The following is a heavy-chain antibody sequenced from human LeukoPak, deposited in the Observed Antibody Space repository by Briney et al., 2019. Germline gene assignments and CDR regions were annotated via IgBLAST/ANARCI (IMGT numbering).Heavy chain of an antibody. J-gene: IGHJ5*02. Sequence: GGSLRLSCAASGFTFSSYAMHWVRQAPGKGLEWVAVISYDGVNNYYADSVKGRFTISRDDSKNTVDLQMSSLRVEDTAVYYCARVSGSGWTYWFDPWGQGTLVTVSS. D-gene: IGHD6-19*01. CDR3: ARVSGSGWTYWFDP. CDR1: GFTFSSYA. V-gene: IGHV3-30*04. CDR2: ISYDGVNN.